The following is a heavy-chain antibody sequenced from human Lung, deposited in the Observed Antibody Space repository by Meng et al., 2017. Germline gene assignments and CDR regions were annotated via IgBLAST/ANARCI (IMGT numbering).Heavy chain of an antibody. Sequence: EVQLWEFGGGFVKPGGLLRLSCAASGFTFSNAWMTWVRQAPGKGLEWIGRMKSNVDGGTVDYAAAVKGRFFISRDDSENTFYLQMNSLKTEDTAVYYCSGHVDYWGHGTLVTVSS. CDR2: MKSNVDGGTV. CDR1: GFTFSNAW. J-gene: IGHJ4*01. V-gene: IGHV3-15*01. CDR3: SGHVDY.